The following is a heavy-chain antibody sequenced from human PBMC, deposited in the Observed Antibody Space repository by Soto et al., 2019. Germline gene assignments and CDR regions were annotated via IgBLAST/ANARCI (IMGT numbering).Heavy chain of an antibody. J-gene: IGHJ6*02. CDR1: GYTFTGYY. V-gene: IGHV1-2*04. CDR2: INPNSGGT. D-gene: IGHD3-22*01. CDR3: ARALGYDSSGYYRYYYYYGMDV. Sequence: GASVKVSCKASGYTFTGYYMHWVRQAPGQGLEWMGWINPNSGGTNYAQKFQGWVTMTRDTSISTAYMELSRLRSDDTAVYYCARALGYDSSGYYRYYYYYGMDVWGQGTTVTVSS.